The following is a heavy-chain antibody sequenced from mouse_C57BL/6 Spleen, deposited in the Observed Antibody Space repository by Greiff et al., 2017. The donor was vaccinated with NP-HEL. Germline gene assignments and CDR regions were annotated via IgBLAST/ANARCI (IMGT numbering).Heavy chain of an antibody. CDR2: IYPGDGDT. CDR3: ARGGKGAWFAY. J-gene: IGHJ3*01. Sequence: VKLMESGPELVKPGASVKISCKASGYAFSSSWMNWVKQRPGKGLEWIGRIYPGDGDTNYNGKFKGKATLTADKSSSTAYMQLSSLTSEDSAVYFCARGGKGAWFAYWGQGTLVTVSA. V-gene: IGHV1-82*01. D-gene: IGHD1-3*01. CDR1: GYAFSSSW.